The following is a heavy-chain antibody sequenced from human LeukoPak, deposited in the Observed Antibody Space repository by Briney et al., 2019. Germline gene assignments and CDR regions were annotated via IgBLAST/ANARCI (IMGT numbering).Heavy chain of an antibody. J-gene: IGHJ5*02. CDR3: ATDIAVAGKRFDP. D-gene: IGHD6-19*01. CDR2: IIPIFGTA. V-gene: IGHV1-69*05. CDR1: GGTFSSYA. Sequence: SVKVSCKASGGTFSSYAISWVRQAPGQGLEWMGGIIPIFGTANYAQKFQGRVTITTDESTSTAYMELSSLRSEDTAVYYCATDIAVAGKRFDPWGQGTLVTVSS.